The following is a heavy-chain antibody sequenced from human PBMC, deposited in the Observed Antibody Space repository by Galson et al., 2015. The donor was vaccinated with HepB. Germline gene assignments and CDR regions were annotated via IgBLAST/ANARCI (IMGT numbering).Heavy chain of an antibody. CDR2: TYYRSKWYN. D-gene: IGHD3-10*01. Sequence: CAISGDSVSSNSAAWNWIRQSPSIGLEWLGRTYYRSKWYNDYAVSVKSRITINPDTSKNQFSLQLNSVTPEDTAVYYCARRLDYYGSGTYNYYYGMDVWGQWTTVTVSS. CDR3: ARRLDYYGSGTYNYYYGMDV. J-gene: IGHJ6*02. V-gene: IGHV6-1*01. CDR1: GDSVSSNSAA.